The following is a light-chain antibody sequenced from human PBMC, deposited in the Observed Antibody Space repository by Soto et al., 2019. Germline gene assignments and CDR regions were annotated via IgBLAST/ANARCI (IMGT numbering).Light chain of an antibody. Sequence: QSALTQPASVSGSPGQSITISCTGTISDIGAYNFFSWYQQHPGKAPKLMLYDVNIRPSGVSNRFSGSKSGNTDSLTISGLQAEEEAPYYCTSWTTSTTMIFGGGTKLTVL. V-gene: IGLV2-14*03. CDR2: DVN. J-gene: IGLJ2*01. CDR1: ISDIGAYNF. CDR3: TSWTTSTTMI.